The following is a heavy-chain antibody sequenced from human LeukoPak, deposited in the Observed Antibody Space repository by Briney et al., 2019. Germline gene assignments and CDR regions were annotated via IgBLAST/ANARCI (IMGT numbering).Heavy chain of an antibody. Sequence: ASVKVSCKASGYTFTSYGISWVRQAPGQGLEWMGGIIPIFGTANYAQKFQGRVTITADKSTSTAYMELSSLRSEDTAVYYCARSPRRSGYDFYGMDVWGKGTTVTVSS. D-gene: IGHD5-12*01. CDR2: IIPIFGTA. CDR3: ARSPRRSGYDFYGMDV. J-gene: IGHJ6*04. V-gene: IGHV1-69*06. CDR1: GYTFTSYG.